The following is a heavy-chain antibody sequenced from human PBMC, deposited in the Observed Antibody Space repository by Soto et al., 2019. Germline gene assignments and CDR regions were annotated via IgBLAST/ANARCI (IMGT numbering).Heavy chain of an antibody. CDR2: ITYNSGNI. V-gene: IGHV3-9*01. J-gene: IGHJ4*02. CDR3: TKVKTIFGVVRKWYFDY. D-gene: IGHD3-3*01. Sequence: EVQLVESGGGLVQPGGSLRISCAASGFAFENYAMHWVRQAPGKGLEWVSGITYNSGNIYYADSVKGRFTISRDNAKNYLYLQMSSLRVEDTAFYYCTKVKTIFGVVRKWYFDYWGQGMLVTVSS. CDR1: GFAFENYA.